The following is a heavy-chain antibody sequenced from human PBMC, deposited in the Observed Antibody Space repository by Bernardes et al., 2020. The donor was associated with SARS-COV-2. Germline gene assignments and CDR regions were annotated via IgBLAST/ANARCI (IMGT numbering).Heavy chain of an antibody. Sequence: GGSLRLSCAVSGFTFSSYWMHWIRQAPGKGLVWVSCINGDGTSTSYADSVKGRFTISRDNAKNTLNLQMNSLSAEDTAVYYCARGAYSLNKSGYRSVFDNWGQATMVTVSS. D-gene: IGHD5-12*01. CDR1: GFTFSSYW. CDR2: INGDGTST. CDR3: ARGAYSLNKSGYRSVFDN. J-gene: IGHJ3*02. V-gene: IGHV3-74*01.